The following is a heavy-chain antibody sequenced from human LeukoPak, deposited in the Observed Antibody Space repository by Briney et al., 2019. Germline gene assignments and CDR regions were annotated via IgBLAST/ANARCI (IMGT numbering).Heavy chain of an antibody. Sequence: GASVEVSCKASGYTFTSYGISWVRQAPGQGLEWMGWISAYNGNTNYAQKLQGRVTMTTDTSTSTAYMELRSLRSDDTAVYYCARLTGDRNVLRFLEWSNYYMDVWGKGTTVTDSS. D-gene: IGHD3-3*01. J-gene: IGHJ6*03. CDR1: GYTFTSYG. CDR2: ISAYNGNT. V-gene: IGHV1-18*01. CDR3: ARLTGDRNVLRFLEWSNYYMDV.